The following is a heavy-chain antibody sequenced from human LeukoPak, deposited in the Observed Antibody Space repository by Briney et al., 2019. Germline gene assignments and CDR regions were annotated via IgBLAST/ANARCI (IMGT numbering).Heavy chain of an antibody. V-gene: IGHV3-23*01. CDR1: GFTFSTCA. J-gene: IGHJ4*02. CDR2: ISGSGGST. D-gene: IGHD1-26*01. CDR3: AKSVAYSGSYYVFDY. Sequence: GGSLRLSCAASGFTFSTCAMGWVRQAPGKGLGWVSAISGSGGSTFYADSVKGRFTISRDNSKNTLYLQMNSLRAEDTAVYYCAKSVAYSGSYYVFDYWGQGTLVTVSS.